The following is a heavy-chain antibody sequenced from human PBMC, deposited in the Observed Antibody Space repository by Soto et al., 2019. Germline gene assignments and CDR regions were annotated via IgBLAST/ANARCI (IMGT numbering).Heavy chain of an antibody. Sequence: ASVKVSCKASGYTFTSYAMHWVRQAPGQSLEWMGWINAGNGNTKYSQKFQGRVTITRDTSASTAYMELSSLRSEDTAVYYCARVHYDILTGYTNWLDPWGQGTLVTVSS. CDR2: INAGNGNT. V-gene: IGHV1-3*01. CDR3: ARVHYDILTGYTNWLDP. CDR1: GYTFTSYA. D-gene: IGHD3-9*01. J-gene: IGHJ5*02.